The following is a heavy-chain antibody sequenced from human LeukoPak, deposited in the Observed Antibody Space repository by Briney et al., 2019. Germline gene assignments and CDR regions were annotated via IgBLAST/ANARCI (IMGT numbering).Heavy chain of an antibody. J-gene: IGHJ4*02. Sequence: GASVKVSCKASGYTFISYGISWVRQAPGQGLEWMGWISGYNGNTDYAQKFQGRVTMTTDTSTSTAYMELRSLRSDDTAVYYCARDEQLFPKWVERWGPGTLVHVFS. CDR1: GYTFISYG. CDR3: ARDEQLFPKWVER. V-gene: IGHV1-18*01. D-gene: IGHD6-13*01. CDR2: ISGYNGNT.